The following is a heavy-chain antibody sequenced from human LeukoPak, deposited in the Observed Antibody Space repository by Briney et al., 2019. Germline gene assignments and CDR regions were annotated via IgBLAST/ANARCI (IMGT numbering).Heavy chain of an antibody. CDR1: GFTLNDYW. J-gene: IGHJ4*02. V-gene: IGHV3-74*01. D-gene: IGHD3/OR15-3a*01. Sequence: GGSLRLSCAASGFTLNDYWIHWVRQAPGKGLFWVSGIRGDGTKTVYADSVKGRFTVSRDDAKDAVFLQINSLRAEDTAVYYCARDWTASIPNDFWGQGTLVTVSS. CDR2: IRGDGTKT. CDR3: ARDWTASIPNDF.